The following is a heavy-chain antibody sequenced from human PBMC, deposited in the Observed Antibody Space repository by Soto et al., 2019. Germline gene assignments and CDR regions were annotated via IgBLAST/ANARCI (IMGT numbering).Heavy chain of an antibody. J-gene: IGHJ6*02. Sequence: SETLSLTCTVAGGSISSTSSYWGWIRQPPGKGLEWIGSIDYSGSTYYNPSLKSRVTISVDTSKNQFSLKLSSVTAADTAVYYCARREVTRYYYYGMDVWGQGTTVT. CDR1: GGSISSTSSY. CDR3: ARREVTRYYYYGMDV. V-gene: IGHV4-39*01. CDR2: IDYSGST. D-gene: IGHD4-4*01.